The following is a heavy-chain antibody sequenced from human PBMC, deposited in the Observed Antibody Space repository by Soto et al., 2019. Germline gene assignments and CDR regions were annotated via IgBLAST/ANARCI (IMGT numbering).Heavy chain of an antibody. J-gene: IGHJ6*02. Sequence: QVQLQESGPGLVKPSETLSLTCTVSGGSVSSGSYYWSWIRQPPGKGLEWIGYIYYSGSTNYNPSLKSRVTISVDTSKNQFSLKLSSVTAADTAVYYCARDQGGYYTSWATWGYYYYGMDVWGQGTTVTVSS. CDR2: IYYSGST. CDR1: GGSVSSGSYY. D-gene: IGHD3-3*01. V-gene: IGHV4-61*01. CDR3: ARDQGGYYTSWATWGYYYYGMDV.